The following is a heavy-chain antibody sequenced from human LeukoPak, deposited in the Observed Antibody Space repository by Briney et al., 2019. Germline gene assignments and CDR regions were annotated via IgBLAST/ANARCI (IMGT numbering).Heavy chain of an antibody. D-gene: IGHD3-10*01. J-gene: IGHJ4*02. V-gene: IGHV3-30*04. Sequence: GRSLRLSCAASGFTFSSYAMHWVRRAPGKGLEWVAVISYDGGNKYYADSVKGRFTISRDNSKNTLYLQMNSLRAEDTAVYYCARDASYGSGSFVTYWGQGTLVTVSS. CDR1: GFTFSSYA. CDR3: ARDASYGSGSFVTY. CDR2: ISYDGGNK.